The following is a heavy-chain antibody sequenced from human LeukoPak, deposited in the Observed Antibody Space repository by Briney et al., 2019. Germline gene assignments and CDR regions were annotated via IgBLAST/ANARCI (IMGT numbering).Heavy chain of an antibody. D-gene: IGHD3-3*01. CDR2: MSGSGDSS. CDR1: GFAFSNFA. Sequence: GGSLRLSCAASGFAFSNFAMSWVRQAPGKGLEWVSGMSGSGDSSYYADSVKGRFTISRDNSKNALYLQMNSQRADDTALYYCAKMEGQRLYDYCMDVWGKGTTVTVSS. CDR3: AKMEGQRLYDYCMDV. J-gene: IGHJ6*03. V-gene: IGHV3-23*01.